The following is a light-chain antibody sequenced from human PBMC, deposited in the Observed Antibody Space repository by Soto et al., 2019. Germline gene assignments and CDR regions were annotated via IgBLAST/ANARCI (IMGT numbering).Light chain of an antibody. V-gene: IGKV1-5*01. Sequence: DIQMTQSPSTLSAFVGDRVTITCRASQSIGRWLAWYQQKPGKAPKLLIYDASSLESGVPSRFSGSGYGTEFTLTISSLQPDDFATYYCQKYNSAPLTFGGGTKVDIK. J-gene: IGKJ4*01. CDR2: DAS. CDR3: QKYNSAPLT. CDR1: QSIGRW.